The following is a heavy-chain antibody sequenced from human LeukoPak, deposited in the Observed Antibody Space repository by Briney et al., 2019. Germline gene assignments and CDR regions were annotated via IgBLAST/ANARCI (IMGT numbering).Heavy chain of an antibody. CDR3: ARVPGGWWLRYFDY. V-gene: IGHV4-34*01. Sequence: SETLSLTCAVYGGSFSGYYWSWIRQPPGKGLEWIGEINHSGSTNYNPSLKSRVTISVDTSKNQFSLKLSSVTAAGTAVYYCARVPGGWWLRYFDYWGQGTLVTVSS. D-gene: IGHD2-15*01. CDR2: INHSGST. CDR1: GGSFSGYY. J-gene: IGHJ4*02.